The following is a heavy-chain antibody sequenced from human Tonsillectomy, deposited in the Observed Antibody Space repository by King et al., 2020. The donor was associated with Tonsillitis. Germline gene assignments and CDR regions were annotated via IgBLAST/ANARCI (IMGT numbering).Heavy chain of an antibody. D-gene: IGHD5-24*01. CDR3: ARGIWLHDY. CDR2: ISYDGSNK. J-gene: IGHJ4*02. CDR1: GFTFSSYA. V-gene: IGHV3-30*01. Sequence: VQLVQSGGGVVQPGRSLRLSCAASGFTFSSYAMHWVRQAPGKGLEWVAVISYDGSNKYYADSVKGRFTISRDNSKNTLYLQMNSLRAGDTAVYYCARGIWLHDYGGQGTLVTVSS.